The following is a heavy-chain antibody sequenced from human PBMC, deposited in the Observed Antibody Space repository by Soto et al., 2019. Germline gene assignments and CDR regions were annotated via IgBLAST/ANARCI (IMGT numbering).Heavy chain of an antibody. D-gene: IGHD5-12*01. V-gene: IGHV1-46*01. J-gene: IGHJ3*02. Sequence: ASVKVSCKASGYTFITSYYTHWVRQAPGQGLEWMGIINPTGTMTKYSERFQGRLTMTRDTSTSTDYMELSTLTSEDTAVYFCARHTGYDHDAFDIWGQGTMVTV. CDR1: GYTFITSYY. CDR2: INPTGTMT. CDR3: ARHTGYDHDAFDI.